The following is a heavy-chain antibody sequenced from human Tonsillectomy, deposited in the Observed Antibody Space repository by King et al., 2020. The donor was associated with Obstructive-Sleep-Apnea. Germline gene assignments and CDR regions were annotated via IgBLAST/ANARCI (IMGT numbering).Heavy chain of an antibody. D-gene: IGHD1-1*01. J-gene: IGHJ6*02. CDR3: SGAGTYYYSGMDV. CDR1: GFTFSSYW. V-gene: IGHV3-74*01. Sequence: VQLVESGGDLVQPGGSLRLSCAASGFTFSSYWMHWVRQAPGKGLLWVSRINSDGSSTSYADSVKGRFTISRDNAKNTLYLQMNSLRAEDTAVYYCSGAGTYYYSGMDVLGQGTTVTVSS. CDR2: INSDGSST.